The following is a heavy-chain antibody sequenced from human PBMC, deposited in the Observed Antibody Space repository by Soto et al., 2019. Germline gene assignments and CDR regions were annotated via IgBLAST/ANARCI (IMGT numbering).Heavy chain of an antibody. J-gene: IGHJ4*02. CDR1: GFTFSSYA. D-gene: IGHD2-2*01. CDR2: ISYDGSNK. Sequence: PGGSLRLSCAAPGFTFSSYAMHWVRQAPGKGLEWVAVISYDGSNKYYADSVKGRFTISRDNSKNTLYLQMNSLRAEDTAVYYCARELGYCSSTSCYGSADYWGQGTLVTVSS. V-gene: IGHV3-30-3*01. CDR3: ARELGYCSSTSCYGSADY.